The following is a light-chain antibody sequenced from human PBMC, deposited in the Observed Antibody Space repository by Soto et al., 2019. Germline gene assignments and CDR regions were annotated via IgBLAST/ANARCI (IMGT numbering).Light chain of an antibody. CDR2: EVI. V-gene: IGLV2-8*01. J-gene: IGLJ2*01. Sequence: QSALTQPPSASGSPGQSVTISCAGTSSDVGGYNFVSWYQQHPGKVPKLMIYEVIKRPSGVPDRFSGSKSGNTASLTVSGVHAEDEADYYCSSYSGSDNFVVFGGGTKLTVL. CDR3: SSYSGSDNFVV. CDR1: SSDVGGYNF.